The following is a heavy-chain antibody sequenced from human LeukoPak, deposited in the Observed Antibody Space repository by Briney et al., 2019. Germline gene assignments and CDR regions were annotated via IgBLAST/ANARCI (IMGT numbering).Heavy chain of an antibody. D-gene: IGHD3-10*01. V-gene: IGHV3-23*01. CDR2: ISGSGGST. J-gene: IGHJ5*02. CDR3: AKTGGLQFDP. CDR1: GFTFSSYA. Sequence: GASLRLSCAASGFTFSSYAMSWVRQAPGKGLEWVSAISGSGGSTYYADSVKGRFTISRDNSKNTLYLQKNSLRAEDTAVYYCAKTGGLQFDPWGQGTLVTVSS.